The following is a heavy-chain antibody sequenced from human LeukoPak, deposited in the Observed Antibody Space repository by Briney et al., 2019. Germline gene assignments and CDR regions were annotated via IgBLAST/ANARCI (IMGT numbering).Heavy chain of an antibody. V-gene: IGHV1-46*01. CDR2: INPSGGST. CDR3: ATWALVNFDLFDY. CDR1: GYTFTSYY. D-gene: IGHD3-9*01. Sequence: ASVKVSCKASGYTFTSYYMHWVRQAPGQGLEWMGIINPSGGSTSYAQKFQGRVTMTEDTSTDTAYMELSSLRSEDTAVYYCATWALVNFDLFDYWGQGTLVTVSS. J-gene: IGHJ4*02.